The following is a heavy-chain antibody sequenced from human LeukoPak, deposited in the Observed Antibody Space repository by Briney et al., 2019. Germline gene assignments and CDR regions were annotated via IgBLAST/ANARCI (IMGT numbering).Heavy chain of an antibody. D-gene: IGHD3-22*01. CDR2: VNWNGGST. CDR3: ARPAKRYYYDSSGYYYVY. V-gene: IGHV3-20*04. Sequence: PGGSLRLSCAASGFTFDDYGMSWVRQAPGKGLEWISGVNWNGGSTGYADSVKGRFTISRDNAKNSLYLQMNSLRAEDTALYYCARPAKRYYYDSSGYYYVYWGQGTRVTVSS. J-gene: IGHJ4*02. CDR1: GFTFDDYG.